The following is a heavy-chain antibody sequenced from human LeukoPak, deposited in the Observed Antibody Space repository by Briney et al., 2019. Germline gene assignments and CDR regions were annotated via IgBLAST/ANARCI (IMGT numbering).Heavy chain of an antibody. CDR2: MNPKSGNT. CDR1: GYTFTGYY. CDR3: AREKESVAGRELDY. J-gene: IGHJ4*02. D-gene: IGHD6-19*01. V-gene: IGHV1-2*02. Sequence: GASVKVSCKASGYTFTGYYMHWVRQATGQGLEWMGWMNPKSGNTDHAQKFQGRVTMSRNTSISVAYLELSSLRSDDTAVYYCAREKESVAGRELDYWGQGTLVTVSS.